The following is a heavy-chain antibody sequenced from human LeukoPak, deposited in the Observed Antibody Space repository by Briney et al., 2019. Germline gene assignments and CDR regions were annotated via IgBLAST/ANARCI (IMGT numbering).Heavy chain of an antibody. Sequence: GGSLRLSCAASGFTFSDYYMSWIRQAPGKGLEWVSYISSSGSTIYYADSVKGRFTISRDNAKNSLYLQMNSLRAEDTAVYYCARARTTMIESPFDLWGRGTLVTVSS. D-gene: IGHD3-22*01. CDR2: ISSSGSTI. V-gene: IGHV3-11*01. J-gene: IGHJ2*01. CDR1: GFTFSDYY. CDR3: ARARTTMIESPFDL.